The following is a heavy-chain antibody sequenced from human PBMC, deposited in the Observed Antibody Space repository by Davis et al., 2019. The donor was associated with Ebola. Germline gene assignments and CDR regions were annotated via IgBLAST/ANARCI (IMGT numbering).Heavy chain of an antibody. D-gene: IGHD6-6*01. CDR1: GGSISSYY. V-gene: IGHV4-34*01. CDR2: INHNGST. CDR3: ARKTAARSQYGMDV. Sequence: PSETLSLTCTVSGGSISSYYWSWIRQSPGKGLEWIGEINHNGSTNYNPSLKSRVTISVDTSKNQFSLDLSSVTAADTAVYYCARKTAARSQYGMDVWGKGTTVTVSS. J-gene: IGHJ6*04.